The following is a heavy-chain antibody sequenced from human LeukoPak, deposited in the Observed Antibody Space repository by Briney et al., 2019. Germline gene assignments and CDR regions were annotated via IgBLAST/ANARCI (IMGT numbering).Heavy chain of an antibody. D-gene: IGHD6-13*01. CDR3: AKVGFGGIAAAATGYYYYMDV. J-gene: IGHJ6*03. Sequence: GGSLRLSCAASGFTFSSYGMHWVRQAPGKGLERVAFIRYDGSNKYYADSVKGRFTISRDNSKNTLYLQMNSLRAEDTAVYYCAKVGFGGIAAAATGYYYYMDVWGKGTTVTISS. CDR1: GFTFSSYG. CDR2: IRYDGSNK. V-gene: IGHV3-30*02.